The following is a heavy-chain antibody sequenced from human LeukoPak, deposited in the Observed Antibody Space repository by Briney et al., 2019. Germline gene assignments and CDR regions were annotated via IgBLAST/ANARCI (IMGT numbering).Heavy chain of an antibody. CDR3: ARDGGSAIPFDY. J-gene: IGHJ4*02. CDR2: ISNDGTNK. CDR1: GISFSSNA. Sequence: GGSLRLSCAASGISFSSNAMHWVRQAPGKGLEWVALISNDGTNKQYADSVKGRFTISRDNSKNTLFLQMNSLRAEDTAVYYCARDGGSAIPFDYWGQGTLVTVSS. V-gene: IGHV3-30-3*01.